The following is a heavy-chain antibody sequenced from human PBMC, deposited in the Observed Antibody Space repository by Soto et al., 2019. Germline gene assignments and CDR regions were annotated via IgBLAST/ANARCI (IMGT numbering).Heavy chain of an antibody. CDR2: ISLKNGNT. J-gene: IGHJ4*02. D-gene: IGHD2-8*01. CDR1: GYIFTNYD. Sequence: QVQLVQSGAELKKPGASVRVSCKASGYIFTNYDISWVRQAPGQGLEGMGWISLKNGNTKYAQNLQGRVTMTTDTSTSTAYMELRSLTSDDTAIYYCARGEYCTNGICYDFDYWGQGTLVTVSS. V-gene: IGHV1-18*04. CDR3: ARGEYCTNGICYDFDY.